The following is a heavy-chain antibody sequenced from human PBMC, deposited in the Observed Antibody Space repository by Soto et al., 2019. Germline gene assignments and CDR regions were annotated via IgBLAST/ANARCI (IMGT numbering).Heavy chain of an antibody. CDR3: ARGGSFSSWYGGTGYYYMDV. Sequence: ASVKVSCKASGYTFTSYYMHWVRQAPGQWLEWMGIINPSGGSTSYAQKFQGRVTMTRDTSTSTVYMELSSLRSEDTAVYYCARGGSFSSWYGGTGYYYMDVWGKGTTVTVSS. D-gene: IGHD6-13*01. CDR1: GYTFTSYY. J-gene: IGHJ6*03. CDR2: INPSGGST. V-gene: IGHV1-46*03.